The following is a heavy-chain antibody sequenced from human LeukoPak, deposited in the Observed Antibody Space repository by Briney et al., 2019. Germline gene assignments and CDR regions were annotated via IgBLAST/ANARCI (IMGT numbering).Heavy chain of an antibody. CDR1: GFTLRGYG. V-gene: IGHV3-30*02. D-gene: IGHD2-21*02. CDR3: ARETLGVTAFDI. J-gene: IGHJ3*02. Sequence: SGGSLRLSCAASGFTLRGYGMHWVRQAPGKGLEWVAFIRYDGSDKSYADSVKGRFTISRDNSENTLYLQINSLRVEDTAVYYCARETLGVTAFDIWGQGTMVTVSS. CDR2: IRYDGSDK.